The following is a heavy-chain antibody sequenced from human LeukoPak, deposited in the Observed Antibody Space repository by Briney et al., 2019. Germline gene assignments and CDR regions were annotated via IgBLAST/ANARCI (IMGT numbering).Heavy chain of an antibody. CDR3: ARGFGGVIDVIDY. CDR1: GYTFTGYY. CDR2: INPNSGGT. Sequence: ASVKVSCKASGYTFTGYYMHWVRQAPGQGPEWMGWINPNSGGTNYAQKFQGRVTMTRGTSISTAYMELSRLRSDDTAVYYCARGFGGVIDVIDYWGQGTLVTVSS. J-gene: IGHJ4*02. D-gene: IGHD3-16*02. V-gene: IGHV1-2*02.